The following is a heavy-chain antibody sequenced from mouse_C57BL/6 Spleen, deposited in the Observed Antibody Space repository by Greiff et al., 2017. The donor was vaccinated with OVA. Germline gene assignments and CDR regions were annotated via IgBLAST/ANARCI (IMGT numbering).Heavy chain of an antibody. Sequence: QVQLQQSGAELVRPGASVTLSCKASGYTFTDYEMHWVKQTPVHGLEWIGAIDPETGGTAYNQKFKGKAILTADKSSSTAYMELRSLTSEDSAVYYCTRGGYGSSYSFAYWGQGTLVTVSA. CDR2: IDPETGGT. D-gene: IGHD1-1*01. CDR3: TRGGYGSSYSFAY. J-gene: IGHJ3*01. CDR1: GYTFTDYE. V-gene: IGHV1-15*01.